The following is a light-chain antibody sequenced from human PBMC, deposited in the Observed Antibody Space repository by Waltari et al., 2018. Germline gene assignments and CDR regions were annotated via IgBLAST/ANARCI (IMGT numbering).Light chain of an antibody. CDR3: ISYTSRTTYV. CDR2: NVS. Sequence: QSALTQPPSVSGSPGQSITISRTGTSSDIGGFDYVSWYQQHPGTVPRLVIHNVSQRPSGVSNRFSGSKSGNTASLTISGLQAEDEADYYCISYTSRTTYVFGTGTKVTVL. J-gene: IGLJ1*01. V-gene: IGLV2-14*01. CDR1: SSDIGGFDY.